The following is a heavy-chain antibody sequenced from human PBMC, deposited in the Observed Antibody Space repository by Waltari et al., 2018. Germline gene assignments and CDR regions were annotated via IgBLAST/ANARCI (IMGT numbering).Heavy chain of an antibody. V-gene: IGHV1-69*12. CDR1: GGIFSSYA. Sequence: QVQLVQSGAEVKKPGSSVTVSCKASGGIFSSYAISRVRQAPGQGLEWMGWIIPIFGTANYAQKFQGRVTITADESTSTAYMELSSLGSEDTAVYYCARERYSVRGVYYYYYGMDVWGQGTTVTVSS. J-gene: IGHJ6*02. CDR3: ARERYSVRGVYYYYYGMDV. CDR2: IIPIFGTA. D-gene: IGHD3-10*01.